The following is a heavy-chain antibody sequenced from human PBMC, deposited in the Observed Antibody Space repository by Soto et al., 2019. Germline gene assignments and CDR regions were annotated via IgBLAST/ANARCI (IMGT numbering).Heavy chain of an antibody. CDR3: AKVAATVVTRGELDY. CDR2: ISWNSGSI. V-gene: IGHV3-9*01. Sequence: EVQLVESGGGLVQPGRSLRLSCAASGFTFDDYAMHWVRQAPGKGLEWVSGISWNSGSIGFADSVKGRFTISRDNAKNSLLLQMNSLRAEDTALYYCAKVAATVVTRGELDYWGQGTLVTVSS. CDR1: GFTFDDYA. J-gene: IGHJ4*02. D-gene: IGHD2-21*02.